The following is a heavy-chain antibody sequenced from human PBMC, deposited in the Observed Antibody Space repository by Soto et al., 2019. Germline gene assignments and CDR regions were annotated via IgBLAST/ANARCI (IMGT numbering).Heavy chain of an antibody. Sequence: SETLSLTGTVSGDSVSSGSYFWSRIRRPPGKGLEWIGYISYSGSSNYNPSLKSRVTISGDTSKNQFSLKLSSVTAADTSVYYCARGTYYDFWSGPVLNYFDIWGQGTMVTVSS. J-gene: IGHJ3*02. D-gene: IGHD3-3*01. V-gene: IGHV4-61*01. CDR3: ARGTYYDFWSGPVLNYFDI. CDR1: GDSVSSGSYF. CDR2: ISYSGSS.